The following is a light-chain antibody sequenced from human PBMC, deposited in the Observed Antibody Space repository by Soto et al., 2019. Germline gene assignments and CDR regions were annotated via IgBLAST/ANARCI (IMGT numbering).Light chain of an antibody. CDR1: TGSVTGGHY. J-gene: IGLJ2*01. V-gene: IGLV7-46*01. Sequence: QAVGTQEPSLTVSPGGTVTLTCGSNTGSVTGGHYPYWFQQLPGQGPRTLIYDVNKKHSWTPARFSGSLLGGKAALTLSGAQPEDEADYYCLLTYYGNRVFGGGTKVTVL. CDR3: LLTYYGNRV. CDR2: DVN.